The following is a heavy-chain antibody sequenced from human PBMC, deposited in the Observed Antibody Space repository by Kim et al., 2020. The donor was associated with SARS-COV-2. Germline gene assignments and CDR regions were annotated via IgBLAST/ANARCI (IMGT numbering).Heavy chain of an antibody. CDR2: IYPGDSDT. D-gene: IGHD3-10*01. V-gene: IGHV5-51*01. CDR1: GYSFTTYW. J-gene: IGHJ4*02. CDR3: ARLWVYGSESPNNFDY. Sequence: GESLKISCKGSGYSFTTYWIGWVRQMPGKGLEWMGLIYPGDSDTRYSPSFQGQVTISVDKSISTAYLQWSSLKASDTAMYYCARLWVYGSESPNNFDYWGQGTLVTVSS.